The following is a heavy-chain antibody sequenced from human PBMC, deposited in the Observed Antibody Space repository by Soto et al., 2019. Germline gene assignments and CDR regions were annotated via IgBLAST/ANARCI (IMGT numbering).Heavy chain of an antibody. CDR1: GGSISSGGYY. V-gene: IGHV4-31*03. J-gene: IGHJ5*02. CDR3: AREMVRGVIKWFDP. Sequence: LSLTCTVSGGSISSGGYYWSWIRQHPGKGLEWIGYIYYGGSTYYNPSLKSRVTISVDTSKNQFSLKLSSVTAADTAVYYCAREMVRGVIKWFDPWGQGTLVTVSS. D-gene: IGHD3-10*01. CDR2: IYYGGST.